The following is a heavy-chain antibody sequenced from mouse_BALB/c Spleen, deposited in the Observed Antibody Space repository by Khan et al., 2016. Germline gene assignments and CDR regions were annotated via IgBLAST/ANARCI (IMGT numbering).Heavy chain of an antibody. J-gene: IGHJ4*01. Sequence: EVQLQESGPGLVKPSQSLSLTCTVTGYSITSDYAWNWIRQFPGNKLEWMGYISYSGSTSYNPSPKSRISITRDTSKNQFFLQLNSVTTEDTATYYCARSRVLDYWGQGTAVTVSS. V-gene: IGHV3-2*02. CDR3: ARSRVLDY. CDR2: ISYSGST. CDR1: GYSITSDYA.